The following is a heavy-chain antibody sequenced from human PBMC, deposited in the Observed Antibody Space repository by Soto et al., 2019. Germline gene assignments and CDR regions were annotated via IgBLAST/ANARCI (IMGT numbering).Heavy chain of an antibody. V-gene: IGHV3-66*01. CDR2: IYGGGST. Sequence: EVQLVESGGGLVQPGGSLRLSCAASGFTVSSNYMNWVRQAPGKGLEWVSLIYGGGSTFYAYSVKGRFTSSRENSKNTVYLHMNSLRAEDTAVYYCARDSMRGYTFGWFGMDVWGQGTTVTVSS. J-gene: IGHJ6*02. CDR3: ARDSMRGYTFGWFGMDV. D-gene: IGHD5-18*01. CDR1: GFTVSSNY.